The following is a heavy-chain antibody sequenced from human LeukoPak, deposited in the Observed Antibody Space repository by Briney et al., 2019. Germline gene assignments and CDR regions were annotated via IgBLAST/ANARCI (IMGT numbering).Heavy chain of an antibody. V-gene: IGHV3-9*01. CDR1: GFTFDDYA. Sequence: PGRSLRLSCAASGFTFDDYAMHWVRQAPGKGLEWVSGISWNSDSIAYADSVKGRFTISRDNAKNSLYLQMNSLRAEDTASYYCAKDGFYGDYVWGQGTLVTVSS. CDR3: AKDGFYGDYV. J-gene: IGHJ4*02. D-gene: IGHD4-17*01. CDR2: ISWNSDSI.